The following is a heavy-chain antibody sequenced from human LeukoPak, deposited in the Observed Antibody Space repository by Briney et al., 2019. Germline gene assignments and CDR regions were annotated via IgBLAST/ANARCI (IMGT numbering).Heavy chain of an antibody. CDR3: AKDRGSSWSYFFDY. CDR2: ITTNGGST. CDR1: GFTFSAYA. V-gene: IGHV3-64*01. J-gene: IGHJ4*02. D-gene: IGHD6-13*01. Sequence: GGPLRLSCAASGFTFSAYAMLCVRQAPGKGLEYVSAITTNGGSTYYAKSVKGRFTISRDNSKNALFLQMGSLRAEDRAVYYCAKDRGSSWSYFFDYWGQGTLVTVSS.